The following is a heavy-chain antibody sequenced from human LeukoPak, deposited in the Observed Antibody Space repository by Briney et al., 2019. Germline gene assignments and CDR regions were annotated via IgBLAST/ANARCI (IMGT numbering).Heavy chain of an antibody. D-gene: IGHD2-15*01. Sequence: SETLSLTCTVSTGSISSYYWSWIRQPPGKGLEWIGYIYYSGSTNYNPSLKSRVTISVDTSKNQFSLKLSSVTAADTAVYYCARQSCSGGSCYPRPYWYFDLWGRGTLVTVSS. CDR3: ARQSCSGGSCYPRPYWYFDL. V-gene: IGHV4-59*08. CDR2: IYYSGST. CDR1: TGSISSYY. J-gene: IGHJ2*01.